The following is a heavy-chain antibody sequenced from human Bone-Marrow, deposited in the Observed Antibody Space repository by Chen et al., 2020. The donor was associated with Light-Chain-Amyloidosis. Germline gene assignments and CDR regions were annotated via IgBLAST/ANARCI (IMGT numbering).Heavy chain of an antibody. CDR1: GFTFSNYW. CDR3: TSDRSPTRGNVWYDAFDF. V-gene: IGHV3-7*01. CDR2: IDENGSVK. J-gene: IGHJ3*01. Sequence: EVELVEAGGGLVQPGGSLRLSCESSGFTFSNYWMNWVRQAPGKGREWVANIDENGSVKHYLDSVKGRFTISRDNVKNSLFLQMNSLRAEDTAVYYCTSDRSPTRGNVWYDAFDFWGHETMVTVSS. D-gene: IGHD6-13*01.